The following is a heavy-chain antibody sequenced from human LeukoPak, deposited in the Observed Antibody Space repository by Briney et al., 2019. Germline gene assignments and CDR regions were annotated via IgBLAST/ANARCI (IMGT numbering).Heavy chain of an antibody. CDR3: ARVPIALLVYYFDY. J-gene: IGHJ4*02. CDR2: ISYDGSNK. Sequence: GRSLRLSCAASGFTFSSYAMHWVRQAPGKGPEWVAVISYDGSNKYYADSVKGRFTISRDNSKNTLYLQMNSLRAEDTAVYYCARVPIALLVYYFDYWGQGTLVTVSS. D-gene: IGHD1-14*01. V-gene: IGHV3-30*04. CDR1: GFTFSSYA.